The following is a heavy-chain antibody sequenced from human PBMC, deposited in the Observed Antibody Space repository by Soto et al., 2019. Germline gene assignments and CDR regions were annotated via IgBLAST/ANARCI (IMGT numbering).Heavy chain of an antibody. Sequence: SVKVSCKASGGTFSSYAISWVRQAPGQGLEWMGGIIPIFGTANYAQKFQGRVTITADESTSTAYMELSSLRSEDTAVYYCARAYSARHYYYYYYGMDVWGQGTKVTVSS. CDR1: GGTFSSYA. D-gene: IGHD6-6*01. CDR3: ARAYSARHYYYYYYGMDV. CDR2: IIPIFGTA. J-gene: IGHJ6*02. V-gene: IGHV1-69*13.